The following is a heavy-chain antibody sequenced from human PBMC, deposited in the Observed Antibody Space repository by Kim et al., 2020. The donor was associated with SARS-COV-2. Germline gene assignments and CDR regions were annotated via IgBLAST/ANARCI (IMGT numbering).Heavy chain of an antibody. CDR3: AREGETRAWYFDL. J-gene: IGHJ2*01. D-gene: IGHD2-21*01. V-gene: IGHV3-66*01. Sequence: GGSLRLSCAASGFTVSSNYMSWVRQAPGKGLEWVSIIYSGGSTYYADSVKGRFTISRDNSRNTLYLRMNSRRAEDTAVYYCAREGETRAWYFDLWGRGTLVTVSS. CDR1: GFTVSSNY. CDR2: IYSGGST.